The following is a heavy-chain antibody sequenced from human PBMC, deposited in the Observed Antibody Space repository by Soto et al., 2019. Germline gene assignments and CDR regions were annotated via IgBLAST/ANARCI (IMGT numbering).Heavy chain of an antibody. CDR3: ARKFQYGYYGEGGGY. J-gene: IGHJ4*02. Sequence: QVQLVQSGAEVKKPGSSVKVSCKASGGTFSSYTISWVRQAPGQGLEWMGRIIPILGIANYAQKLQGRVTITADKSTSTAYMELSSLRSEDTAVYYCARKFQYGYYGEGGGYWGQGTLVTVSS. D-gene: IGHD4-17*01. CDR1: GGTFSSYT. CDR2: IIPILGIA. V-gene: IGHV1-69*02.